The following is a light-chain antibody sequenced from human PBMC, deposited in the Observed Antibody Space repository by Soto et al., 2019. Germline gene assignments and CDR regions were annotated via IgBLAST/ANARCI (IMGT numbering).Light chain of an antibody. CDR2: AAS. J-gene: IGKJ1*01. CDR1: QSISSY. V-gene: IGKV1-39*01. Sequence: DIQMTQSPSSLSASVGDRFTITCRASQSISSYLNWYQQKPGKAPKLLIYAASSLQSGVPSRFSGSGSGTEFTLTISSLQSEDSAVYYCQQYGSSPTWTFGQGTKVDIK. CDR3: QQYGSSPTWT.